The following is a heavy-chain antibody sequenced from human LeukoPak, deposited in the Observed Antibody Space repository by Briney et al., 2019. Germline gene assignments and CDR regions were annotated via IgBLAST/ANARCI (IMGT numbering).Heavy chain of an antibody. CDR3: ARDEGYCSSTSCYPVLSGDDY. D-gene: IGHD2-2*01. CDR2: ISAYNGNT. CDR1: GYTFTSYG. Sequence: ASVKVSCKASGYTFTSYGISWVRQAPGQGLEWMGWISAYNGNTNYAQKLQGRVTITTDTSTSTACMELRSLRSDDTAVYYCARDEGYCSSTSCYPVLSGDDYWGQGTLVTVSS. J-gene: IGHJ4*02. V-gene: IGHV1-18*01.